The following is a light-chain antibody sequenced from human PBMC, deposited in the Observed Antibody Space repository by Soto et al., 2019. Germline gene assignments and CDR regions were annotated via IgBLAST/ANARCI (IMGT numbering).Light chain of an antibody. CDR2: DAS. Sequence: DIQMTQSPSTLSASVGDRVTITCRASQSISSWLAWYQQKPGKAPKLLIYDASSLESGVPSRFSGSGSGTEFTLTISSLQPDDFATYYRQQYNSYACTFGQGTQVEI. CDR3: QQYNSYACT. CDR1: QSISSW. J-gene: IGKJ1*01. V-gene: IGKV1-5*01.